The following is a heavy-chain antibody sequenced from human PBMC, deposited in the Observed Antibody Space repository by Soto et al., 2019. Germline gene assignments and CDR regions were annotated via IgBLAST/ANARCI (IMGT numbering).Heavy chain of an antibody. V-gene: IGHV1-18*01. CDR2: ISAYNGNT. D-gene: IGHD2-15*01. CDR3: ARDALLGYCSGGSCYDDAFDI. Sequence: ASVKVSCKASGYTFTSYGISWVRQAPGQGLEWMGWISAYNGNTNYAQKLQGRVTMTTDTSTSTAFMEMRSMRSDDTAVYCCARDALLGYCSGGSCYDDAFDIWGQGTMVTVSS. J-gene: IGHJ3*02. CDR1: GYTFTSYG.